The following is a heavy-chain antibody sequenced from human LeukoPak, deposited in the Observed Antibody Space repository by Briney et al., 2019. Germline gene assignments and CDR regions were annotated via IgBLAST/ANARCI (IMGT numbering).Heavy chain of an antibody. J-gene: IGHJ4*02. CDR3: ARGGSGVYYYGSGIPDY. D-gene: IGHD3-10*01. CDR1: GYAFTGYQ. CDR2: INPDGGGS. V-gene: IGHV1-2*02. Sequence: GASETVSCKAAGYAFTGYQRHWLRQVRGQALEGMGWINPDGGGSNYAQKFQGRLTMTRDTSISTAHMELSRLRSDHTAVYYCARGGSGVYYYGSGIPDYWGQGTLVTVSS.